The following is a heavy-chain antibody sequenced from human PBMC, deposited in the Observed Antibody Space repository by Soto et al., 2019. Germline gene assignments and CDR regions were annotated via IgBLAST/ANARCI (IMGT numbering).Heavy chain of an antibody. Sequence: QVQLVESGGGVVQPGRSLRLSCAASGFTFSSYGMHWVRQAPGKGLEWVAVISYDGSNKYYADSVKGRFTIARDNSQNTLYLQMNSLRAEDTAVYYCAKEGCSSTSCYVGNFDYWGQGTLVTVSS. CDR2: ISYDGSNK. J-gene: IGHJ4*02. D-gene: IGHD2-2*01. CDR3: AKEGCSSTSCYVGNFDY. CDR1: GFTFSSYG. V-gene: IGHV3-30*18.